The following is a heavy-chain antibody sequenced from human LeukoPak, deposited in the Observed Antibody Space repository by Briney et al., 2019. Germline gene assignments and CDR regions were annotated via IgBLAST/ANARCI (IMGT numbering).Heavy chain of an antibody. D-gene: IGHD4-17*01. Sequence: GGSLRLSCAASGFTFSTCSMKWVRQAPGKALEWVSSISGSSYHIYYADSVKGRFTISRDNSKNTLYLRMNSLRAEDTAVYYCARAGRADGDYHYFDYWGQGALVTVSS. CDR3: ARAGRADGDYHYFDY. J-gene: IGHJ4*02. V-gene: IGHV3-21*01. CDR2: ISGSSYHI. CDR1: GFTFSTCS.